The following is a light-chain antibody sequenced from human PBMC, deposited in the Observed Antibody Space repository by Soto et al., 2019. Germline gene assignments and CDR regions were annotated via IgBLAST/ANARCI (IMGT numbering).Light chain of an antibody. CDR3: QQDNSYPRT. CDR2: DAS. J-gene: IGKJ4*01. CDR1: QSISIW. Sequence: IQMTQFASNLSASEGDGATITCRASQSISIWLAWYQKKPGKAPKLLIYDASSLQSGVPSRIRGSTSGTEFTLTISSLQPDDFATDDGQQDNSYPRTFGGGTKVDI. V-gene: IGKV1-5*01.